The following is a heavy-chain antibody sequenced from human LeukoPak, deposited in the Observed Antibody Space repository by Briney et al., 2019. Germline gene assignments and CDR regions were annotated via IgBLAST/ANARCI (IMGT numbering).Heavy chain of an antibody. V-gene: IGHV3-73*01. CDR2: IRDRSDGQTT. Sequence: GGSLRLSCAVSGFTLKNFALHWVRQAPGKGLEWVGRIRDRSDGQTTAYAESVKGRFTISRDDSKNTAYLRMHNMKSDDTAMYFCTRSAGYGFDYWGQGTPAAVSS. D-gene: IGHD6-13*01. J-gene: IGHJ4*02. CDR3: TRSAGYGFDY. CDR1: GFTLKNFA.